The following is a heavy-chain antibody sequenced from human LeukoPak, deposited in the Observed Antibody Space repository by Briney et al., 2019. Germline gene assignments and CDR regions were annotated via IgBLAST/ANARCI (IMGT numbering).Heavy chain of an antibody. Sequence: ASVKVSCKASGYTFTGYYMHWVRQAPGQGLEWMGWINPNSGGTNYAQKFQGRVTMTRDTSISTAYMELSRLRSDDTAVYYCARLRGYYDSSGSYDYWGQGTLVTVSS. J-gene: IGHJ4*02. CDR1: GYTFTGYY. CDR3: ARLRGYYDSSGSYDY. D-gene: IGHD3-22*01. V-gene: IGHV1-2*02. CDR2: INPNSGGT.